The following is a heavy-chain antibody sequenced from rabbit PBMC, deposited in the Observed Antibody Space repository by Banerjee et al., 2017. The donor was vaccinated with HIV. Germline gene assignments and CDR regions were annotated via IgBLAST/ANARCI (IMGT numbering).Heavy chain of an antibody. J-gene: IGHJ3*01. Sequence: QSLEESGGDLVKPGASLTLTCTASGFSFNTYYYMSWVRQAPGKGLEWIGCIYGGSSGTTYYASWAKGRFTISRTSSTTVTLQMTSLTAADTATYFCARNDFSSAWGADLWGQGTLVTVS. CDR3: ARNDFSSAWGADL. V-gene: IGHV1S40*01. D-gene: IGHD4-1*01. CDR2: IYGGSSGTT. CDR1: GFSFNTYYY.